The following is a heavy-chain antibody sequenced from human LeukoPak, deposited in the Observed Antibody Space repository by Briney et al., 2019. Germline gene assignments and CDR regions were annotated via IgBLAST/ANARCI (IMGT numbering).Heavy chain of an antibody. V-gene: IGHV4-61*02. J-gene: IGHJ4*02. Sequence: SETLSLTCTVSGGSISSGSHHWSWIRQPAGKGLEWIGRIYTSGTTNYNPSLKSRVTMSVDTSKNQFSLKLSSVTAADTAVYYCAREIELLWFGELSNYFDYWGQGTLVTVSS. D-gene: IGHD3-10*01. CDR2: IYTSGTT. CDR1: GGSISSGSHH. CDR3: AREIELLWFGELSNYFDY.